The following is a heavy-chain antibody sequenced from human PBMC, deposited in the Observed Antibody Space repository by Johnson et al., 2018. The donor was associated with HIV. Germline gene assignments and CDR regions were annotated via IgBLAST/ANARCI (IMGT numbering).Heavy chain of an antibody. V-gene: IGHV3-15*01. CDR1: GFTFSSYG. Sequence: VQLVESGGGVVQPGRSLRLSCTASGFTFSSYGIHWVRQAPGKGLEWLGHIKSEADGGTTDYAAPVKGKFIISRDDSKTTLYLQINSLKSEDTAVYYCATEPNAFDIWGQGTLVTVSS. J-gene: IGHJ3*02. CDR2: IKSEADGGTT. CDR3: ATEPNAFDI.